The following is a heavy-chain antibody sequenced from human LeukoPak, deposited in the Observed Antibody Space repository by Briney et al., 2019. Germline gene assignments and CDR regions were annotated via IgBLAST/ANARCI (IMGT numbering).Heavy chain of an antibody. CDR1: GGTFSSYA. CDR3: AREGPGGYNYDY. V-gene: IGHV1-69*04. J-gene: IGHJ4*02. CDR2: VIPILGIA. Sequence: ASVKVSCKASGGTFSSYAISWVRQAPGQGLEWMGRVIPILGIANYAQKFQGRVTITADKSTSTAYMELSSLRSEDTAVYYCAREGPGGYNYDYWGQGTLVTVSS. D-gene: IGHD5-24*01.